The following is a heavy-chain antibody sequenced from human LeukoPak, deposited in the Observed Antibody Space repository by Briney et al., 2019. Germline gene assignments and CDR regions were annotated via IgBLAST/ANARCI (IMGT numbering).Heavy chain of an antibody. V-gene: IGHV3-66*02. CDR3: ARDRWLALDY. CDR2: IYSGGST. Sequence: GGSLRLSCAASGFTVSSNYMSWVRLAPGKGLEWVSVIYSGGSTYYADSVKGRFTISRDNSKNTLYLQMNSLRAEDTAVYYCARDRWLALDYWGQGTLVTVSS. D-gene: IGHD3-22*01. CDR1: GFTVSSNY. J-gene: IGHJ4*02.